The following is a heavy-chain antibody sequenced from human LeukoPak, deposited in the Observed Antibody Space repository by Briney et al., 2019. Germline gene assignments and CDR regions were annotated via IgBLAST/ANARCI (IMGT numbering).Heavy chain of an antibody. J-gene: IGHJ3*02. D-gene: IGHD3-22*01. V-gene: IGHV3-7*05. Sequence: PGGSLRISCASSGFTFSSYLMIWVRQTPLKGLPLVANINRDVSERYCVDSVKGRFTISKDNAKNSLYLQMNSLRAQDTAVYYCTRDRHYYGSSGYSIDPFDIWGQGTMVTVS. CDR1: GFTFSSYL. CDR2: INRDVSER. CDR3: TRDRHYYGSSGYSIDPFDI.